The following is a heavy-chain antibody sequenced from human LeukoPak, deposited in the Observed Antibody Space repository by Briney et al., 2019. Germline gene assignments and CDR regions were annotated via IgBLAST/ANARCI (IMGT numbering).Heavy chain of an antibody. CDR2: MNPNSGNT. Sequence: GASVKVSRKASGYTFTSYDINWVRQATGQGLEWMGWMNPNSGNTGYAQKFQGRVTMTRNTSISTAYMELSSLRSEDTAVYYCARVAVYYYGMDVWGQGTTVTVSS. CDR1: GYTFTSYD. CDR3: ARVAVYYYGMDV. V-gene: IGHV1-8*01. J-gene: IGHJ6*02.